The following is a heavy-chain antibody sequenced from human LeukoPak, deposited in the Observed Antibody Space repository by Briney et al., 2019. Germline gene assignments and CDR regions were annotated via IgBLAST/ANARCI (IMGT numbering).Heavy chain of an antibody. J-gene: IGHJ4*02. D-gene: IGHD2-15*01. Sequence: ASVKVSCKASGYTFTGYYIHWVRQAPGQGLEWMGWINPNSGGTNYAQKFQGRVTMTRDTSISTAYMELSRLRSDNTAVYYCARAACTGGTCNFDYWGQGTLVTVSS. V-gene: IGHV1-2*02. CDR3: ARAACTGGTCNFDY. CDR2: INPNSGGT. CDR1: GYTFTGYY.